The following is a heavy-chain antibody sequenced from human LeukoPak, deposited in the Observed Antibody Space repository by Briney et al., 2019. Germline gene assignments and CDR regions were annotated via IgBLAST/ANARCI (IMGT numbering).Heavy chain of an antibody. CDR2: ISSSSSYI. J-gene: IGHJ5*02. Sequence: GGSLRPSCAASGFTFSSYIMNWVRQAPGKGLEWVSSISSSSSYIYYADSVKGRFTISRDNAKNSLYLQMNSLRAEDTAVYYCARVSSGYSYGYDGVVWFDPWGQGTLVTVSS. CDR3: ARVSSGYSYGYDGVVWFDP. CDR1: GFTFSSYI. V-gene: IGHV3-21*01. D-gene: IGHD5-18*01.